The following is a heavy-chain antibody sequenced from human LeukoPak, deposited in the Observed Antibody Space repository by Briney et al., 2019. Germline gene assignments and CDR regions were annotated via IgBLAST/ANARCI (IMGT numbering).Heavy chain of an antibody. J-gene: IGHJ4*02. CDR2: ISSFSGTI. CDR1: GITFSIYS. Sequence: GGSLRLSCVASGITFSIYSMNWVRQAPGKGLEWVSYISSFSGTINYADSVKGRFTISRDNAKNSLYLQMNSLRAEDTAVYYCARDQGGVGYWGQGTLVTASS. V-gene: IGHV3-48*01. D-gene: IGHD3-16*01. CDR3: ARDQGGVGY.